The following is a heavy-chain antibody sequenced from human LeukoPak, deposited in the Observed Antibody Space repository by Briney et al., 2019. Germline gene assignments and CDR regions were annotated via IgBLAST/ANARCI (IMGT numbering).Heavy chain of an antibody. CDR1: GGSISSSSYY. D-gene: IGHD5-18*01. Sequence: SETLSLTCTVSGGSISSSSYYWGWIRQPPGKGLEWIGSIYYSGSTYYHPSLKSRVTISVDTSKNQFSLKLSSVTAADTAVYYCARAHHLIQQPFDYWGQGTLVTVSS. J-gene: IGHJ4*02. CDR2: IYYSGST. CDR3: ARAHHLIQQPFDY. V-gene: IGHV4-39*01.